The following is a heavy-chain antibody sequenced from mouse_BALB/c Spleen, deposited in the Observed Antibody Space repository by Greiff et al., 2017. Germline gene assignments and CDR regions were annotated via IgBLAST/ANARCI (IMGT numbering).Heavy chain of an antibody. Sequence: QLHQSGPELVKPGASVPMSCKASGYTFTSYVMHWVKQKPGQVLEWIGYINPYNDGTKSNEKFKGKATLTSDKSSSTAYMELSSLTSEDSAVYYCASPSITTATDYWGQGTTLTVSS. CDR2: INPYNDGT. J-gene: IGHJ2*01. D-gene: IGHD1-2*01. CDR3: ASPSITTATDY. V-gene: IGHV1-14*01. CDR1: GYTFTSYV.